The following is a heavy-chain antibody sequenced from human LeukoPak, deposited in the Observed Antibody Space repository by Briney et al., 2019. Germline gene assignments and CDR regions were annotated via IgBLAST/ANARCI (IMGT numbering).Heavy chain of an antibody. J-gene: IGHJ4*02. D-gene: IGHD3-3*01. CDR2: IYSTGST. Sequence: SETLSLTCIVSGGSISSNFWSWIRQPAGKGLEWIGRIYSTGSTNYNPSLQSRVTMSVDTSKNQFSLKLSSVTAADTAVYHCARGVSIVGVLFSYFDYWGQGTLVTVSS. V-gene: IGHV4-4*07. CDR1: GGSISSNF. CDR3: ARGVSIVGVLFSYFDY.